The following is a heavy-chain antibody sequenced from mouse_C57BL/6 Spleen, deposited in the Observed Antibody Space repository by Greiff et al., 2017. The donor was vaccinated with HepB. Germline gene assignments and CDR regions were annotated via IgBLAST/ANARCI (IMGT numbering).Heavy chain of an antibody. D-gene: IGHD3-2*02. CDR3: TRMRSSGYVVYAY. Sequence: VQLQESGAELVRPGASVTLSCKASGYTFTDYEMHWVKQTPVHGLEWIGAIDPETGGTAYNQKFKGKAILTADKSSSTAYMELRSLTSEDSAVYYCTRMRSSGYVVYAYWGQGTLVTVSA. CDR2: IDPETGGT. V-gene: IGHV1-15*01. J-gene: IGHJ3*01. CDR1: GYTFTDYE.